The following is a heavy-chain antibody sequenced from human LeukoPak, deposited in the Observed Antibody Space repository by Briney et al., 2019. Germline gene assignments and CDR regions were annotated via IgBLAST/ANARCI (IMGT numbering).Heavy chain of an antibody. D-gene: IGHD3-9*01. CDR2: IKQDGSEK. J-gene: IGHJ4*02. V-gene: IGHV3-7*03. CDR1: GFTFSNYW. Sequence: PGGSLRLSCAASGFTFSNYWMSWVRQAPGKGLEWVANIKQDGSEKYYVDSVKGRFTISRDNAKNSLYLQMNSLRAEDTAVYYCARGPYDILTGYYSPHFDYWGQGTLVTVSS. CDR3: ARGPYDILTGYYSPHFDY.